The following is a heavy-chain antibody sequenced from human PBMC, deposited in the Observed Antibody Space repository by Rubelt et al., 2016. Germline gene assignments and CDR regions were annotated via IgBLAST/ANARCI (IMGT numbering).Heavy chain of an antibody. J-gene: IGHJ4*02. V-gene: IGHV4-39*07. Sequence: QLQLQESGPGLVKPSETLSLTCTVSGGSISSSSYYWGWIRQPPGKGLEWIGSIYYSGSTYYNPSLKSRFTVSGDTSKNQFALKLSSVTAADTAVYYCARSRYGPFDYWGQGTLVTVSS. CDR1: GGSISSSSYY. CDR3: ARSRYGPFDY. CDR2: IYYSGST. D-gene: IGHD4-17*01.